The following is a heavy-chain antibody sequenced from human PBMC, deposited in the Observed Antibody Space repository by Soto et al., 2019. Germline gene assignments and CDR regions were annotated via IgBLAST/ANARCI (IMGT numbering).Heavy chain of an antibody. V-gene: IGHV3-23*01. CDR1: GFTFSSYA. J-gene: IGHJ4*02. CDR3: ATVVVPAAISLLRFNY. D-gene: IGHD2-2*01. CDR2: ISGSGGST. Sequence: GGSLRLSCAASGFTFSSYAMSWVRQAPGQGLEWVSAISGSGGSTYYADSVKGRFTISRDNSKNTRNRQMNSLRAVDSAVCSCATVVVPAAISLLRFNYWGQGPLVTVSS.